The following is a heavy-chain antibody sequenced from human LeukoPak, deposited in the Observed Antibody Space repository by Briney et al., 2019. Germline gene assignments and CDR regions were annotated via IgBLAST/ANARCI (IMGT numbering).Heavy chain of an antibody. J-gene: IGHJ4*02. CDR3: AKDRGSGSYPSPLFDY. CDR1: GFIFSSYG. D-gene: IGHD3-10*01. V-gene: IGHV3-30*18. CDR2: ISYDESNK. Sequence: GSLRLSCAVSGFIFSSYGMHWVRQAPGKGLEWVAAISYDESNKYYADSVKGRFTISRDNYKNTLYLQMNSLRTEDTAVYYCAKDRGSGSYPSPLFDYWGRGILVTVSS.